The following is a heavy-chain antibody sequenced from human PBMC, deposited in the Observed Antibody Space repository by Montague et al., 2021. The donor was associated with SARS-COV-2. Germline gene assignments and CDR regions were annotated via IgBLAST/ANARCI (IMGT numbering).Heavy chain of an antibody. Sequence: SETLSLTCTVSGGSISSSNYYWGWIRQPPGKELEWIGNMYYSGSTYYNPSLKSRVTMSIDTSKNQFSLKLSSVTAADTAVYYCARDDIVLQGVTKGMDVWGQETTVTVSS. CDR1: GGSISSSNYY. V-gene: IGHV4-39*07. D-gene: IGHD3-10*01. J-gene: IGHJ6*02. CDR3: ARDDIVLQGVTKGMDV. CDR2: MYYSGST.